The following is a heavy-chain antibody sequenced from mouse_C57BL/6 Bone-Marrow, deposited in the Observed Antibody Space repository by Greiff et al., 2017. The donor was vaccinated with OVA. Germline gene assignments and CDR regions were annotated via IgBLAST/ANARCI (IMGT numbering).Heavy chain of an antibody. Sequence: EVQGVESGGGLVQPGGSLKLSCAASGFTFSDYYMYWVRQTPEKRLEWVAYISNGGGSTYYPDTVKGRFTISRDNAKNTLYLQMSRLKSEDTAMYYCARPYYDYWFAYWGQGTLVTVSA. CDR3: ARPYYDYWFAY. J-gene: IGHJ3*01. V-gene: IGHV5-12*01. CDR1: GFTFSDYY. CDR2: ISNGGGST. D-gene: IGHD2-4*01.